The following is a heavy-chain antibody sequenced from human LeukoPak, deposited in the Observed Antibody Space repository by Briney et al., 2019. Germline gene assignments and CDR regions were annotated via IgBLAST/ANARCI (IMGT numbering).Heavy chain of an antibody. CDR1: GFTFRTHD. CDR2: ISHDGGNK. CDR3: AREGGYGGVFDY. J-gene: IGHJ4*02. V-gene: IGHV3-30*03. D-gene: IGHD5-12*01. Sequence: GGSLRLSCAASGFTFRTHDMHWVRQAPGKGLEWVAVISHDGGNKYYADSVKGRFTISRDNTKNLLYLQMNSLRAEDTAVYYCAREGGYGGVFDYWGQGTLVTVSS.